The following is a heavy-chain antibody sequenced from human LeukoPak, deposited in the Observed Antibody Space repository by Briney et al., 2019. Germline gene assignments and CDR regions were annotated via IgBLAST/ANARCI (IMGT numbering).Heavy chain of an antibody. CDR3: ARDSDYGDYKGGLGY. CDR2: IWYDGSNK. V-gene: IGHV3-33*01. Sequence: GRSLRLSCAASGFTFSSYGMHWVRQAPGKGLEWVAVIWYDGSNKYYADSVKGRFTISRDNSKNTLYLQMNSLRAEDTAVYYCARDSDYGDYKGGLGYWGQGTLVTVSS. D-gene: IGHD4-17*01. J-gene: IGHJ4*02. CDR1: GFTFSSYG.